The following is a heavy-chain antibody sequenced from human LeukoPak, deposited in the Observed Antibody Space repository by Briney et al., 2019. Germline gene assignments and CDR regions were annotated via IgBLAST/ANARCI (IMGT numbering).Heavy chain of an antibody. CDR3: ARSFTIFGVVLQYDNWFDP. D-gene: IGHD3-3*01. CDR2: INPSGGST. J-gene: IGHJ5*02. Sequence: ASVKVSCKASGYTFTSYYMHWVRQAPGQGLEWMGIINPSGGSTSYAQKFQGRVTMTRDMSTSTVYMELSSLRSEDTAVYYCARSFTIFGVVLQYDNWFDPWGQGILVTVSS. V-gene: IGHV1-46*01. CDR1: GYTFTSYY.